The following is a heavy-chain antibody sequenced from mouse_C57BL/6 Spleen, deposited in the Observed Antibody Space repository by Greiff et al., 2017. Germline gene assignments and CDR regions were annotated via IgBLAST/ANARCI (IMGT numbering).Heavy chain of an antibody. CDR3: AKNRGTGTSGDYYAMDY. Sequence: VQLQQSGPGLVQPSQSLSITCTVSGFSLTSYGVHWVRQSPGKGLEWLGVIWRGGSTDYNAAFMSRLSITKDNSKSQVFFKMNSLQADDTAIYYCAKNRGTGTSGDYYAMDYWGQGTSVTVSS. V-gene: IGHV2-5*01. CDR1: GFSLTSYG. J-gene: IGHJ4*01. CDR2: IWRGGST. D-gene: IGHD4-1*01.